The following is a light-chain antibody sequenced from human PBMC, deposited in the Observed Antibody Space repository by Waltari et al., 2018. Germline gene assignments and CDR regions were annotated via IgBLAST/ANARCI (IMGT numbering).Light chain of an antibody. CDR1: GEYSAYA. CDR3: QTWGTGIQV. CDR2: VNSDGSH. V-gene: IGLV4-69*01. J-gene: IGLJ3*02. Sequence: LVLTQSPSASASLGASVKLTCSLPGEYSAYAIAWHQQQPLKGPLYLMTVNSDGSHKKGDGISDRFSGSSSDVDRYLIISRLQSDDEADYFCQTWGTGIQVFGSGTKLTVL.